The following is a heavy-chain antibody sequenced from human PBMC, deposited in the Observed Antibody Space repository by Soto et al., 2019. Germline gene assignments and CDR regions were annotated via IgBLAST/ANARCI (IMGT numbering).Heavy chain of an antibody. Sequence: SVKVSCKASGGTFSSYAISWVRQAPGQGLEWMGGIIPIFGTANYAQKLQGRVTITADESTSTAYMELSSLRSEDTAVYYCARDRGDGYNDIDYWGQGTLVTVSS. J-gene: IGHJ4*02. CDR2: IIPIFGTA. CDR3: ARDRGDGYNDIDY. D-gene: IGHD5-12*01. V-gene: IGHV1-69*13. CDR1: GGTFSSYA.